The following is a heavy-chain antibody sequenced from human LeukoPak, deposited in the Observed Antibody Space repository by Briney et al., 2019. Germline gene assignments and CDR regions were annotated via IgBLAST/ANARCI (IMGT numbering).Heavy chain of an antibody. V-gene: IGHV1-2*02. Sequence: ASVKVSCKASGYTFTGYYMHWARQAPGQGLEWMGWINPNSGGTNDAQKFQGRVTMTWDTSISTAYMELSRRRSDDTAVYYCAREAAAGGGDYWGQGTLVTVSS. J-gene: IGHJ4*02. CDR1: GYTFTGYY. CDR2: INPNSGGT. D-gene: IGHD6-13*01. CDR3: AREAAAGGGDY.